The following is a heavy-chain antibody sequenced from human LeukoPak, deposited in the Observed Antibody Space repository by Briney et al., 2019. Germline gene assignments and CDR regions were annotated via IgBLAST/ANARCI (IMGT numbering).Heavy chain of an antibody. CDR1: GFTFINYA. J-gene: IGHJ4*02. CDR3: ARGNVVGATRPFDY. Sequence: GGSLRLSCAGSGFTFINYAMYWVRQAPGKGLENVAGIGSNGESTYYANSVKGRFTISRDNSKNTLFLQMGSLRAEDMAVYYCARGNVVGATRPFDYWGQGTLVTVSS. V-gene: IGHV3-64*01. D-gene: IGHD1-26*01. CDR2: IGSNGEST.